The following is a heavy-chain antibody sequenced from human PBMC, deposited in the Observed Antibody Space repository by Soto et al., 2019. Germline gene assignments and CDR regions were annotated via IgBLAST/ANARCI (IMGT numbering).Heavy chain of an antibody. J-gene: IGHJ4*02. CDR2: IYHSGST. CDR3: ASSHAGAHITAAVH. CDR1: GGSISSGGYS. V-gene: IGHV4-30-2*01. Sequence: SETLSLTCAVSGGSISSGGYSWSWIRQPPGKGLEWIGYIYHSGSTYYNPSLKSRVTISVDGSKNQFSLKLSSVTAADTAVYYCASSHAGAHITAAVHWGQGTLVTVS. D-gene: IGHD6-13*01.